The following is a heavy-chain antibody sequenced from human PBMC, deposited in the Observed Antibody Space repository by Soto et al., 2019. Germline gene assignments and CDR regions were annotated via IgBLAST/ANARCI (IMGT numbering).Heavy chain of an antibody. CDR1: GYSFTSYW. CDR3: ARHRRYCSGGSCYQFGMDV. D-gene: IGHD2-15*01. Sequence: GESLKISCKGSGYSFTSYWISWVRQMPGKGLEWMGRIDPSDSYTNYSPSFQGHVTISADKSIGTAYLQWSSLKASDTAMYYCARHRRYCSGGSCYQFGMDVWGQGTTVTVSS. V-gene: IGHV5-10-1*01. CDR2: IDPSDSYT. J-gene: IGHJ6*02.